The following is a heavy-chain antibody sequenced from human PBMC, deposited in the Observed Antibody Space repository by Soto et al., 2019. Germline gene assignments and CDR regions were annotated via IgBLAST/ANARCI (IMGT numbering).Heavy chain of an antibody. V-gene: IGHV4-30-4*01. CDR3: SRGTIYYFDTSRSGYGLGV. J-gene: IGHJ6*02. CDR2: MSYSGST. D-gene: IGHD3-22*01. Sequence: QVRLQESGPGLVKPSQTLSLTCSVSGVSISSADFYWSWIRQPPGKALEWLGDMSYSGSTYYNPSLQSRITMSLDTSKNHFSLTLTSVTAADTAVYFCSRGTIYYFDTSRSGYGLGVWGQGTAVSVSS. CDR1: GVSISSADFY.